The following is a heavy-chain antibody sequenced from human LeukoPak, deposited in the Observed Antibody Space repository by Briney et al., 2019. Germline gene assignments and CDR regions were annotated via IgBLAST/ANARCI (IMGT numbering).Heavy chain of an antibody. CDR3: ARGHYGSGTGTYSN. J-gene: IGHJ4*02. CDR1: GGSISSYY. D-gene: IGHD3-10*01. CDR2: IHYSGST. V-gene: IGHV4-59*01. Sequence: SETLSLTCTVSGGSISSYYWSWIRQPPGKGLEWIGYIHYSGSTNYNPSLKSRVTISVDTSKNQFSLRLSSVTAADTAVYYCARGHYGSGTGTYSNWGQGTLVTVSS.